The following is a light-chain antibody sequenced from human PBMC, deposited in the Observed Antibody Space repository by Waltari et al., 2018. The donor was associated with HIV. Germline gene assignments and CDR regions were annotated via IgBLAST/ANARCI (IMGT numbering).Light chain of an antibody. CDR1: TTTIGRTT. V-gene: IGLV1-44*01. Sequence: QSVLTQPTSASGTPEQRVTISCSGTTTTIGRTTVSWFQQFPGKAPKVLIYGKNQLPSGVPDRFSGSKSGTSASLAISGLQSEDEADYYCASWDDSLNGPVFGGGTKLTVV. J-gene: IGLJ2*01. CDR2: GKN. CDR3: ASWDDSLNGPV.